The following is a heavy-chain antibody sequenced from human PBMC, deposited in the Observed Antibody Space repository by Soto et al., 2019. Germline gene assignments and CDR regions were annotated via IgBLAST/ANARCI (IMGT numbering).Heavy chain of an antibody. CDR3: AKGSDYGDYTTLFDY. Sequence: GGSLRLSCAASGFTFSSYAMSWVRQAPGKGLEWISAISGSGGSTYYADSVKGRFTISRDNSKNTLYLQMNSLRAEDTAVYYCAKGSDYGDYTTLFDYWGQGTLVTVSS. D-gene: IGHD4-17*01. CDR1: GFTFSSYA. CDR2: ISGSGGST. J-gene: IGHJ4*02. V-gene: IGHV3-23*01.